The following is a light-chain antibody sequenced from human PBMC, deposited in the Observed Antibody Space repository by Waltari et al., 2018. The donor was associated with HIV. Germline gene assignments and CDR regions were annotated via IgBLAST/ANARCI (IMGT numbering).Light chain of an antibody. CDR3: QSWDDSLSGYV. V-gene: IGLV1-40*01. Sequence: QSVLTQPPSLSGAPGQRVTISCTGSKSNIGAGYAVHWYQQVPGTAPKLLIYGNNNRPSGCPERFSGAKSDTSASLAITGLQAEDEADYYCQSWDDSLSGYVFGTGSKVTVL. CDR2: GNN. CDR1: KSNIGAGYA. J-gene: IGLJ1*01.